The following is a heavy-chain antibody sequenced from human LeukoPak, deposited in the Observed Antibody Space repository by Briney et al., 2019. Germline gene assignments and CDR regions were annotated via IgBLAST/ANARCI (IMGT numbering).Heavy chain of an antibody. D-gene: IGHD2-15*01. Sequence: PSETLSLTCAVYGGSFSGYYWSWIRQPPGKGLEWIGEINHSGSTSYNPSLKSRVTISVDTSKNQFSLKLSSVTAADTAVYYCARVWGRYCSGGSCYGFRWFDPWGQGTLVTVSS. V-gene: IGHV4-34*01. CDR1: GGSFSGYY. CDR2: INHSGST. J-gene: IGHJ5*02. CDR3: ARVWGRYCSGGSCYGFRWFDP.